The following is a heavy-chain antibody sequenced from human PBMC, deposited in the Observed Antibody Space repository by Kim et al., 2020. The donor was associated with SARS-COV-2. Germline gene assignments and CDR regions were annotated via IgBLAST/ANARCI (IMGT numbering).Heavy chain of an antibody. Sequence: LSLTCTVSGGSISSGGYYWSWIRQHPGKGLEWIGYIYYSGSTYYNPYLKSRVTISVDTSKNQFSLKLSSVTAADTAVYYCATSIAAAGPFDYWGQGTLVTVSS. V-gene: IGHV4-31*03. CDR2: IYYSGST. CDR1: GGSISSGGYY. CDR3: ATSIAAAGPFDY. J-gene: IGHJ4*02. D-gene: IGHD6-13*01.